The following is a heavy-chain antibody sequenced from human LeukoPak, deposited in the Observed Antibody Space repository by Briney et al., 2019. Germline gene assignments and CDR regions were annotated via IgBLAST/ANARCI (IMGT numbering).Heavy chain of an antibody. Sequence: ASVKVSCKASAYTFTSYYIHWVRQAPAQGLEWMGIINSSGGGTTYVQRVQGRVTMTRDTSTSTFYMEVSSLRSEDTAVYYCARLYSSSSRFFDPWGQGTLVTVSS. J-gene: IGHJ5*02. D-gene: IGHD6-6*01. V-gene: IGHV1-46*01. CDR1: AYTFTSYY. CDR2: INSSGGGT. CDR3: ARLYSSSSRFFDP.